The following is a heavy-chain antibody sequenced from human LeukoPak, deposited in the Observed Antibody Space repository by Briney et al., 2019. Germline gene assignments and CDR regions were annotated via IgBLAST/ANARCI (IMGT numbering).Heavy chain of an antibody. J-gene: IGHJ4*02. Sequence: SETLSLTCTVSGGSISSYYWSWIRQPPGKGLEWIGYIYYSGSTNYNPSLKSRVTISVDTSKNQFSLKLSSVTAADTVVYYCARHQRGDGYNRWGQGTLVTVSS. CDR2: IYYSGST. CDR1: GGSISSYY. CDR3: ARHQRGDGYNR. D-gene: IGHD5-24*01. V-gene: IGHV4-59*08.